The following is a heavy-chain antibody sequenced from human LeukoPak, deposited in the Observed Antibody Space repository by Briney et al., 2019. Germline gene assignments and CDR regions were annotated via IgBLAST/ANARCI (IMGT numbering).Heavy chain of an antibody. J-gene: IGHJ5*02. CDR1: GYAFTGYY. Sequence: GASVKVSCKASGYAFTGYYIHWVRRAPGQGLEWMGWINPNSGGTKYAQKFQGRVTMTRDTSITTAYMGLSRLRSDDTAVYYCAKGRVVAGSKSLTYHWFDPWGQGTLVTVSS. CDR3: AKGRVVAGSKSLTYHWFDP. V-gene: IGHV1-2*02. CDR2: INPNSGGT. D-gene: IGHD6-19*01.